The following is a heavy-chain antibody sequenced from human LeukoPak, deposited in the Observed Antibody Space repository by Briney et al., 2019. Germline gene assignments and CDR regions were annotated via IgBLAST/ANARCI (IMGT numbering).Heavy chain of an antibody. J-gene: IGHJ4*02. D-gene: IGHD1-26*01. V-gene: IGHV4-34*01. CDR1: GGSFSGYY. Sequence: SETLSLTCAVYGGSFSGYYWSWIRQPPGKGLEGIGEINHSGSTNYNPSLKSRVTISVDTSKNQFSLKLSSVTAADTAVYYCATRLIVGATITFDYWGQGTLVTVSS. CDR2: INHSGST. CDR3: ATRLIVGATITFDY.